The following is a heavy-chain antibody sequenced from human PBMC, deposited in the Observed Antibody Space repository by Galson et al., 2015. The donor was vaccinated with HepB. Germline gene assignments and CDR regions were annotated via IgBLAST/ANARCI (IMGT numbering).Heavy chain of an antibody. CDR3: ARDPLLIVVVPAATYFDY. V-gene: IGHV7-4-1*02. CDR1: GYTFTSYA. Sequence: SVKVSCKASGYTFTSYAMNWVRQAPGQGLEWMGWINTNTGNPTYAQGFTGRFVFSLGTSVSTAYLQISSLKAEDTAVYYCARDPLLIVVVPAATYFDYWGRGTLVTVSS. CDR2: INTNTGNP. J-gene: IGHJ4*02. D-gene: IGHD2-2*01.